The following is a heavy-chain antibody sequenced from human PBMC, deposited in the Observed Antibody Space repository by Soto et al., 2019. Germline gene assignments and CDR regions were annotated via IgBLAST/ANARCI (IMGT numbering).Heavy chain of an antibody. D-gene: IGHD3-3*01. CDR2: IIPILGIA. CDR1: GGTFSSYT. CDR3: ARASITIFGADPLETGYYYYMDV. Sequence: SVKVSCKASGGTFSSYTVSWVRQAPGQGLEWMGRIIPILGIANYAQKFQGRVTITADKSTSTAYMELSSLRSEDTAVYYCARASITIFGADPLETGYYYYMDVWGKGTTVTVSS. J-gene: IGHJ6*03. V-gene: IGHV1-69*02.